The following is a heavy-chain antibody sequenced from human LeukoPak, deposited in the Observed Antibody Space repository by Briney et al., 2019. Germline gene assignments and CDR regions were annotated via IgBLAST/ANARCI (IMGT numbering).Heavy chain of an antibody. Sequence: GRSLRLSCAASGFTFSSYAMHWVRQAPGKGLEWVAVISYDGSNKYYADSVKGRFTISRDNSKNTLYLQMNSLRAEDTAVYYCAREAVAGTSAFDIWGQGTMVTVSS. J-gene: IGHJ3*02. CDR2: ISYDGSNK. CDR3: AREAVAGTSAFDI. V-gene: IGHV3-30*04. D-gene: IGHD6-19*01. CDR1: GFTFSSYA.